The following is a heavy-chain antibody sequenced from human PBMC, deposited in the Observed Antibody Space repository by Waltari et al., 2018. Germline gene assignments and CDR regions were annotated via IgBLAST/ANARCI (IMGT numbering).Heavy chain of an antibody. CDR1: GGSFSGYY. D-gene: IGHD3-22*01. CDR2: INHSGST. CDR3: ARYYYDSSGYVDY. V-gene: IGHV4-34*01. Sequence: QVQLQQWGAGLLKPSEPLSLTCAVYGGSFSGYYWSWIRQPPGKGLEWIGEINHSGSTNYNPSLKSRVTISVDTSKNQFSLKLSSVTAADTAVYYCARYYYDSSGYVDYWGQGTLVTVSS. J-gene: IGHJ4*02.